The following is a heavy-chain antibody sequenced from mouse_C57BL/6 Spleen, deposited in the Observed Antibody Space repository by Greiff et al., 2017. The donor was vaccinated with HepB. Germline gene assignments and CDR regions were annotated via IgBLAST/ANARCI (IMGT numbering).Heavy chain of an antibody. D-gene: IGHD1-1*01. CDR2: IYPGSGNT. J-gene: IGHJ2*01. V-gene: IGHV1-76*01. CDR1: GYTFTDYY. CDR3: ARDGSSLYYFDY. Sequence: VQVVESGAELVRPGASVKLSCKASGYTFTDYYINWVKQRPGQGLEWIARIYPGSGNTYYNEKFKGKATLTAEKSSSTAYMQLSSLTSEDSAVYFCARDGSSLYYFDYWGQGTTLTVSS.